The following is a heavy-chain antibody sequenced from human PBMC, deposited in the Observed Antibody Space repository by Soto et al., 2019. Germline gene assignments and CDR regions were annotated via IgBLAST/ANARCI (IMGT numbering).Heavy chain of an antibody. CDR1: GFTFSDYY. Sequence: QVQLVESGGGLVKPGGSLRLSCAASGFTFSDYYMTWIRQAPGKGLEWVAFIDGSGTTIYDADSVKGRFTISRDNAKNSLYLQMNGLRAEDTAVYYCARDVTPRGYSSDVSFDYWGQGSLVTVSS. V-gene: IGHV3-11*01. CDR3: ARDVTPRGYSSDVSFDY. CDR2: IDGSGTTI. J-gene: IGHJ4*02. D-gene: IGHD5-18*01.